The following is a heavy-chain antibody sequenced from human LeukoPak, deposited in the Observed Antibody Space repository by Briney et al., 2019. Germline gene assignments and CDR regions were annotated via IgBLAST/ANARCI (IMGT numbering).Heavy chain of an antibody. V-gene: IGHV4-4*07. Sequence: SETLSLTCTVCGGSISCYYWSWIRQPAGKGVEGIGRNYTSGSTNYNPSLKSRVTMSVDTSKNQFSLKMSSVTAADTAVYYCASYTSAGAYYDFWGQGTLVTVSS. J-gene: IGHJ4*02. D-gene: IGHD4-11*01. CDR1: GGSISCYY. CDR2: NYTSGST. CDR3: ASYTSAGAYYDF.